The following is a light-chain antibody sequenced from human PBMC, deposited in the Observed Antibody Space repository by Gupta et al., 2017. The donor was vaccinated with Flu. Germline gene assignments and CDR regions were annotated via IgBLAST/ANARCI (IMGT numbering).Light chain of an antibody. CDR1: SGSIANNY. CDR2: ENN. Sequence: NFLLTQPHSVSESPGKTVTISCTRCSGSIANNYVQWYQQRPGSSPSTVIYENNQRPSGVPDRFSGSIDSSSNSASLTISGLKTEDEAEYFCHSYDTTDQVFGGGTQLTVL. CDR3: HSYDTTDQV. J-gene: IGLJ3*02. V-gene: IGLV6-57*01.